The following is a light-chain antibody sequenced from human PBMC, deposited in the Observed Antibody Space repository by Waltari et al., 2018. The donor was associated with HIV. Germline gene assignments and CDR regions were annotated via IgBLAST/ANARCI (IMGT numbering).Light chain of an antibody. CDR3: STWDKTQSAQV. J-gene: IGLJ3*02. Sequence: QPVLTQLPSVSGTPGQTVTISCSGSDSNIGTSSVYWHQVLPGTTPLLLIFSTHERPAGVPGRFSGSKSGASASLTIFGLRSEDEADYYCSTWDKTQSAQVFGGGTKLTVL. CDR1: DSNIGTSS. V-gene: IGLV1-47*01. CDR2: STH.